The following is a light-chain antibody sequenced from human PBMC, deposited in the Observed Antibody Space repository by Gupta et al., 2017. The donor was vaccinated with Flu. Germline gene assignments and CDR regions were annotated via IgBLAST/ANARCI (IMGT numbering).Light chain of an antibody. J-gene: IGLJ2*01. CDR2: EDN. V-gene: IGLV6-57*01. Sequence: NFMLTQPHSVSESPGKTVTISCSRSSGSIATNYVQWYQQRPGSSPTPVIYEDNQRLSGVPDRFSGSIDSSSNSASLTISGLKTEDEADYYCQSYDSVSGAVIFGGGTKLTVL. CDR3: QSYDSVSGAVI. CDR1: SGSIATNY.